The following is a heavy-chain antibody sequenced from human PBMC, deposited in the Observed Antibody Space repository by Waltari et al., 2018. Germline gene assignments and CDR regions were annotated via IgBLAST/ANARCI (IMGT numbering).Heavy chain of an antibody. CDR3: ARVPVYYDSCGYYYANGMDV. J-gene: IGHJ6*02. V-gene: IGHV3-66*02. Sequence: EVQLVESGGGLVQPGGSLRLSCAASGFTVSSNYMSWVRQAPGKGLEWVSVIYSGGSTYYADSVKGRFTISRDNSKNTLYLQMNSLRAEDTAVYYCARVPVYYDSCGYYYANGMDVWGQGTTVTVSS. D-gene: IGHD3-22*01. CDR1: GFTVSSNY. CDR2: IYSGGST.